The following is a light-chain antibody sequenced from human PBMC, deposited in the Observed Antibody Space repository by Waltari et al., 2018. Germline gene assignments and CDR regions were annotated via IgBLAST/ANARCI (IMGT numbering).Light chain of an antibody. CDR3: QQYYGSPLT. CDR1: SVFVPSKNKSY. V-gene: IGKV4-1*01. Sequence: SVFVPSKNKSYLAWDQQKPRQPPKLLISWASTRESGVPDRFSGSGSGTQFTLTISSLQAEDVAVYSCQQYYGSPLTFGGGTKVEIK. CDR2: WAS. J-gene: IGKJ4*01.